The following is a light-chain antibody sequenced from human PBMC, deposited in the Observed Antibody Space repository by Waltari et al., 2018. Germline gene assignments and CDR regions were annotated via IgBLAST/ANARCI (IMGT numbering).Light chain of an antibody. CDR1: QSIDIW. CDR3: QQYNIYWT. Sequence: DIQMTQSPSTLSASVGDRVTITCRASQSIDIWLAWYQQKPGKAPKLLIYKAFTLERGVPSRFSGSGSGTEFTLTSSSLQADYFATYYCQQYNIYWTFGQGTKVEIK. V-gene: IGKV1-5*03. CDR2: KAF. J-gene: IGKJ1*01.